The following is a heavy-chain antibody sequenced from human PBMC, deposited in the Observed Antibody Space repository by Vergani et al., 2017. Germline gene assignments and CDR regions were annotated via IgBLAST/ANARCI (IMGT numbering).Heavy chain of an antibody. CDR2: IYYSGST. CDR3: ARVAPHCRRTSCYTVGPFDY. D-gene: IGHD2-2*02. J-gene: IGHJ4*02. V-gene: IGHV4-59*01. CDR1: GGSISSYY. Sequence: QVQLQESGPGLVKPSETLSLTCTVSGGSISSYYWSWIRQPPGKGLEWIGYIYYSGSTNYNPSLKSRVTISVVTSKNQFSLKLSSVTAADTAVYYCARVAPHCRRTSCYTVGPFDYWGQGTLVTVSS.